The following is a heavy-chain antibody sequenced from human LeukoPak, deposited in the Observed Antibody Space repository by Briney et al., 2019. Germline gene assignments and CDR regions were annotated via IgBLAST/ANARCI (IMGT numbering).Heavy chain of an antibody. CDR2: ISGSGGST. CDR3: AKVGDERILTGYSHFDY. CDR1: GFTFSSYA. Sequence: PGGSLRLSCAASGFTFSSYAMSWVRQAPGKGLEWVSAISGSGGSTYYADSVKGRFTISRDNSKNTLYLQMNSLRAEDTAVYYCAKVGDERILTGYSHFDYWGQGTLVTVSS. J-gene: IGHJ4*02. D-gene: IGHD3-9*01. V-gene: IGHV3-23*01.